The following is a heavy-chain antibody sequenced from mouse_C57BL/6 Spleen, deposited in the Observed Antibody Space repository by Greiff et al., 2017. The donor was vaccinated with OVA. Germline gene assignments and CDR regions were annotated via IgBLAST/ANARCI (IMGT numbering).Heavy chain of an antibody. CDR1: GFNINDYY. Sequence: VQLQQSGAELVRPGASVKLSCTASGFNINDYYMHWVKQRPEQGLEWIGRIDPEDGDTEYAPKFQGKATMTADTSSNTAYLQLSSLTSEDTAVYYCTSTVEGFAYWGQGTLVTVSA. V-gene: IGHV14-1*01. CDR3: TSTVEGFAY. J-gene: IGHJ3*01. D-gene: IGHD1-1*01. CDR2: IDPEDGDT.